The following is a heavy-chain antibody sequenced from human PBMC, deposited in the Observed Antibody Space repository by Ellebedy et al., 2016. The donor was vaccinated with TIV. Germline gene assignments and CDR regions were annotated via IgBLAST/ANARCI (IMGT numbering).Heavy chain of an antibody. D-gene: IGHD5-24*01. V-gene: IGHV5-10-1*01. CDR3: ARQRLEMATVSVLEFDY. CDR1: GFTFTTYW. Sequence: GESLKISCKGSGFTFTTYWISWVRQMPGKGLEWMGRINPGDSYTDYSPSFRGHVTMSADKSISTAYLQWSSLTASDAAMYYCARQRLEMATVSVLEFDYWGQGSLVTVSS. CDR2: INPGDSYT. J-gene: IGHJ4*02.